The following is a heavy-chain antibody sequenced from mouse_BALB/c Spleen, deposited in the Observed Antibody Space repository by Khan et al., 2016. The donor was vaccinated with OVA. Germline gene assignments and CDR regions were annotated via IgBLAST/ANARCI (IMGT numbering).Heavy chain of an antibody. Sequence: EVQLQESGTVLARPGASVKMSCKAPGYTFTSYWMHWVKQRLGQGLEWIGDIYPGNTDINYNQKFKGKAKLTAVTSTNTAYMELRSLTNMNSAVYYCTSRNWGVAWFAYWGQGTLVTVSA. J-gene: IGHJ3*01. CDR3: TSRNWGVAWFAY. V-gene: IGHV1-5*01. CDR1: GYTFTSYW. CDR2: IYPGNTDI. D-gene: IGHD4-1*01.